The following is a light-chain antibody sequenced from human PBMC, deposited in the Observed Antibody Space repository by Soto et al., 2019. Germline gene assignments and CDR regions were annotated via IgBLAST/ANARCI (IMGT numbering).Light chain of an antibody. Sequence: QSALSQPPSASGAPGQSVTISCTGTRGDVGGYNYVSWYQQHPGKAPKLMIYEVSKRPSGVPDRFSGSKSGNTASLTVSGLQAEDDSDYYCSSYAGSNNVVFGGGTKLTVL. J-gene: IGLJ2*01. CDR2: EVS. V-gene: IGLV2-8*01. CDR1: RGDVGGYNY. CDR3: SSYAGSNNVV.